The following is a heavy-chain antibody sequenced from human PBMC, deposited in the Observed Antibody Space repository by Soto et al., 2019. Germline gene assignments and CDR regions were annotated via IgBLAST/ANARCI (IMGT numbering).Heavy chain of an antibody. D-gene: IGHD6-13*01. CDR2: IHTTEST. V-gene: IGHV4-4*07. CDR3: ARALSSAAGLYFDY. J-gene: IGHJ4*02. Sequence: SETLSLTCTVSGGSISSYYWSWIRQPAGKGMEWIGRIHTTESTNYNPSLKSRVTMSIDTSNNQFSLKLNSLTAADTAVYYCARALSSAAGLYFDYWGQGTLVTVSS. CDR1: GGSISSYY.